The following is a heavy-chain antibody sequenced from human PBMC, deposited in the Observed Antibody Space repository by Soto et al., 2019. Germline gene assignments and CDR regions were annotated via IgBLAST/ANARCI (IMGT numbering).Heavy chain of an antibody. CDR2: FSWNSGSI. CDR3: AKGRYCSRGSCDFLFDY. D-gene: IGHD2-15*01. V-gene: IGHV3-9*01. CDR1: GFTVDDYA. J-gene: IGHJ4*02. Sequence: EVQMVESGGGLVQPGRSLRLSCAAAGFTVDDYAMLWVRQAPGKGLEGVSGFSWNSGSIGYAASVRGRFTISGDNAKDSLYLQMNSLRAEDTAFYYCAKGRYCSRGSCDFLFDYWGQGTLVTVSS.